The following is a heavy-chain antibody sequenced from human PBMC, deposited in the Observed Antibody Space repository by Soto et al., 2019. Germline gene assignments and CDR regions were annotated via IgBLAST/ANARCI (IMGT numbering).Heavy chain of an antibody. V-gene: IGHV1-46*03. CDR2: INPSGGST. CDR3: ARTLTPNPAEYLQH. Sequence: GASVKVSCKASGYTFTRYYMHWVRQAPGQGLEWMGIINPSGGSTTYAQKFQGRVTMTRDASTSTVYLELSSLRSEDTAVYYCARTLTPNPAEYLQHWGQGTLVTVSS. D-gene: IGHD3-16*01. CDR1: GYTFTRYY. J-gene: IGHJ1*01.